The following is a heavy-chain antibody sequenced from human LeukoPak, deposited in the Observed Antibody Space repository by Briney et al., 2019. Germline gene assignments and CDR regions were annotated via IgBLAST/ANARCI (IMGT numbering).Heavy chain of an antibody. V-gene: IGHV3-23*01. D-gene: IGHD4-17*01. CDR1: GFTFSSYG. Sequence: GGSLRLSCAASGFTFSSYGMSWVRQAPGKGLEWVSAISGSGGSTYYADSVKGRFTISRDNSENTLYLQMNSLRAEDTAVYYCAKEIYGAKHFDYWGQGTLVTVSS. CDR2: ISGSGGST. CDR3: AKEIYGAKHFDY. J-gene: IGHJ4*02.